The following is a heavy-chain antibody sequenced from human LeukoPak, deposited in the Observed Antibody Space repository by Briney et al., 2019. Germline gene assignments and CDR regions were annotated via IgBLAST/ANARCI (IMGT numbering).Heavy chain of an antibody. D-gene: IGHD3-22*01. J-gene: IGHJ4*02. V-gene: IGHV4-34*01. CDR1: GGSFSGYY. CDR2: INHSGST. CDR3: ARVNSGSSGSYYFDY. Sequence: PSETLSLTCAVYGGSFSGYYWSWIRQPPGKGLEWIGEINHSGSTNYNPPLKSRVTISVDTSKNQFSLKLSSVTAADTAVYYCARVNSGSSGSYYFDYWDQGTLVTVSS.